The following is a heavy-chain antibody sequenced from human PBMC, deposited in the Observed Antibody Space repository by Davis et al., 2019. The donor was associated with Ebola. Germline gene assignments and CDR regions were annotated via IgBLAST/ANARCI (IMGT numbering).Heavy chain of an antibody. Sequence: GESLKISCKGSGYSFTSYWIGWVRQMPGKGPEWMGIIYPGDSDTRYSPSFQGQVTISADKSISTAYLQWSSLKASDTAMYYCARSHLLRFLEWLPADYYYGMDVWGQGTTVTVSS. CDR2: IYPGDSDT. CDR3: ARSHLLRFLEWLPADYYYGMDV. V-gene: IGHV5-51*01. CDR1: GYSFTSYW. D-gene: IGHD3-3*01. J-gene: IGHJ6*02.